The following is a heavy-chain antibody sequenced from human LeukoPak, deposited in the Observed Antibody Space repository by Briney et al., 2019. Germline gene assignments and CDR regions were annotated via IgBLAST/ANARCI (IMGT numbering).Heavy chain of an antibody. CDR3: ASRGFASGYCSRNSCYDYYFYYMDV. J-gene: IGHJ6*03. CDR2: IYSGGST. D-gene: IGHD2-2*03. CDR1: GASISSGTYY. V-gene: IGHV4-61*02. Sequence: TSQTLSLTCTVSGASISSGTYYFTWIRQPAGKGLEWFGRIYSGGSTYYNPSLKSRVTISLDTSKNQFSLKLSSVTAADTAVYYCASRGFASGYCSRNSCYDYYFYYMDVWGKGTTVTVSS.